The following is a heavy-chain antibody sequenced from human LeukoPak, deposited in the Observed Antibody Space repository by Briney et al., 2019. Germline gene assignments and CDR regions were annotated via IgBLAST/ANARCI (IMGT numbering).Heavy chain of an antibody. Sequence: GASVKVSCKASGYTFTSYGISWVRQAPGQGLEWMGWISAYNGNTNYAQKLQGRVTMTTDTSTSTAYMELRSLRSDDTAVYYCARAAPRSYDFWSGYFSGYYYYMDVWGKGTTVTVSS. CDR2: ISAYNGNT. J-gene: IGHJ6*03. D-gene: IGHD3-3*01. CDR1: GYTFTSYG. V-gene: IGHV1-18*01. CDR3: ARAAPRSYDFWSGYFSGYYYYMDV.